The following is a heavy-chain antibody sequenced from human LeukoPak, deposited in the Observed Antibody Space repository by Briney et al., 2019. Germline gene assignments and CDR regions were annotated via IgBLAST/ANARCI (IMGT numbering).Heavy chain of an antibody. V-gene: IGHV4-59*08. Sequence: SETLSLTCTVSGGSISSYYWSWIRQPPGKGLEWIGYIYYSGSTNYNPSLKSRVTISVDTSKNQFSLKLSSVTAADTAVYYCARLLRYLDYYYYYGMDVWGQGTTVTVSS. CDR1: GGSISSYY. D-gene: IGHD3-9*01. CDR3: ARLLRYLDYYYYYGMDV. J-gene: IGHJ6*02. CDR2: IYYSGST.